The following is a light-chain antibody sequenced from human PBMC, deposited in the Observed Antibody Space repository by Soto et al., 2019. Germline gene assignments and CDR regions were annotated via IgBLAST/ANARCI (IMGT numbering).Light chain of an antibody. V-gene: IGLV3-21*04. Sequence: SYVRTQPPSVSVAPGKTARITCEGNNIGSKSVHWYQRKPGQAPVLVIYYDSDRPSGIPERFSGSNSGNTATLTISRVEAGDEADYYCQVWDSSSDHYVFGTGTKVTVL. J-gene: IGLJ1*01. CDR2: YDS. CDR1: NIGSKS. CDR3: QVWDSSSDHYV.